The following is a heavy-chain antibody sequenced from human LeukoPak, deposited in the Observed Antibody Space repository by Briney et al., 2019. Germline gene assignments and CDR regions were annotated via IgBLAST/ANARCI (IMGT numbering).Heavy chain of an antibody. CDR3: ARYYARYYYRSGNYYNSGYYIDV. D-gene: IGHD3-10*01. CDR2: IYYSGST. Sequence: KTSETLSLTCTVSGGSISNNNYFWGWIRQPPGKGLEWIGSIYYSGSTYYNPSLKSRVTISVDTSKNQFSLRLSSVTAADTALYYCARYYARYYYRSGNYYNSGYYIDVWGKGTTVTISS. V-gene: IGHV4-39*01. CDR1: GGSISNNNYF. J-gene: IGHJ6*03.